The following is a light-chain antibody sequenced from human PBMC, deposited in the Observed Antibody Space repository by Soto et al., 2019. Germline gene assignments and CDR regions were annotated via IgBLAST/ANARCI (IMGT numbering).Light chain of an antibody. J-gene: IGKJ1*01. CDR3: QQSYSTPPWT. CDR1: QSIVTY. CDR2: AAS. V-gene: IGKV1-39*01. Sequence: IQMTQSPSSLSASVGDRVTITCRASQSIVTYLNWYLQKPGKAPKLLIYAASNLQSGVPSRFSGSGSGTDFTLTISSLQPEDFATYFCQQSYSTPPWTFAQGTKV.